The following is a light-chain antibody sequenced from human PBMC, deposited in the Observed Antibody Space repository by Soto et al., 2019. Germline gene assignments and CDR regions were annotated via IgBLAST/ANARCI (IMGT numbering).Light chain of an antibody. CDR3: QQYSRYPLT. J-gene: IGKJ4*01. CDR1: QDMRMY. Sequence: DIQLAQSPSSLSSSVGDTVNITCRASQDMRMYLAWFQQKPGKAPQALLYAASSLQSGVPSKFSASSSGTDFTLTIINLQPEDFATDYCQQYSRYPLTFGGGTKVEIK. CDR2: AAS. V-gene: IGKV1-16*02.